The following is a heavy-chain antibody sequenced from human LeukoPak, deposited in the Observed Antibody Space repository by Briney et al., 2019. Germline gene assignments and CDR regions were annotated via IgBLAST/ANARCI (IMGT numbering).Heavy chain of an antibody. CDR1: GFTFSSYG. D-gene: IGHD6-25*01. CDR3: ARDRRLSYFDY. J-gene: IGHJ4*02. Sequence: GRSLRLSCAASGFTFSSYGMHWVRQAPGKGLEWVAVIWYGGSNKYYADSVKGRFTISRDNSKNTLYLQMNSLRDEDTAVYYCARDRRLSYFDYWGQGTLVTVSS. V-gene: IGHV3-33*01. CDR2: IWYGGSNK.